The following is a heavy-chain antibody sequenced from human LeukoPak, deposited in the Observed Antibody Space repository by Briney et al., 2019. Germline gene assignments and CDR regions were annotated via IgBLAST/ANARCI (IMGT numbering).Heavy chain of an antibody. CDR2: ISASGDTT. CDR3: ARDPYYDSSGYYSPDY. J-gene: IGHJ4*02. V-gene: IGHV3-23*01. D-gene: IGHD3-22*01. CDR1: RFTFSSYG. Sequence: GGSLRLSCAASRFTFSSYGLNWVRQAPGKGLEWVSSISASGDTTYYADSVKGRFTISRDNSKNTLYLQMNSLRAEDTAVYYCARDPYYDSSGYYSPDYWGQGTLVTVSS.